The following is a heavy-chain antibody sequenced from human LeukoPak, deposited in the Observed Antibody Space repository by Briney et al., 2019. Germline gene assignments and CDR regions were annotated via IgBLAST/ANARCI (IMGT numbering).Heavy chain of an antibody. CDR1: GFTFTNYW. CDR3: ARDILTGYYKGMGEEKAFDI. J-gene: IGHJ3*02. Sequence: GGSLRLSCTVSGFTFTNYWMTWVRQAPGKGLEWVANIDQDATEKYYVDSVEGRFTISRDNAKNSLYLQMNSLRAEDTAVYYCARDILTGYYKGMGEEKAFDIWGQGTMVTVSS. V-gene: IGHV3-7*01. D-gene: IGHD3-9*01. CDR2: IDQDATEK.